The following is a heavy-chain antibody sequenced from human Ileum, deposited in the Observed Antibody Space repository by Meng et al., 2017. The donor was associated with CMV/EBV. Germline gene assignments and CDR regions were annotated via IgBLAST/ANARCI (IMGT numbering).Heavy chain of an antibody. D-gene: IGHD6-19*01. CDR1: DGSISYYY. V-gene: IGHV4-4*07. CDR3: ARAEADTGNFEY. CDR2: ISSSGSI. J-gene: IGHJ4*02. Sequence: VQLRCSGPRLVKLSVPLPLTCTVTDGSISYYYWSWIRQSADKGLEWIGRISSSGSINYNPSLESRLTLSVDTSKKQLSLKLSSVTAADTAVYYCARAEADTGNFEYWGQGTLVTVSS.